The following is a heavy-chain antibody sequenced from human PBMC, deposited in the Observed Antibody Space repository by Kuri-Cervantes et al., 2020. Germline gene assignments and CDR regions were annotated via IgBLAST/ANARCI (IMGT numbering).Heavy chain of an antibody. CDR1: GYNFSSYP. CDR3: ASLDRSFDY. J-gene: IGHJ4*02. CDR2: INADDGNT. Sequence: ASVKVSCKASGYNFSSYPIHWVRQAPGQSLEWVGWINADDGNTKYSEKLQGRVTITRDTSISTAYMELSRLRSDDTAVYYCASLDRSFDYWGQGTLVTVSS. D-gene: IGHD1-1*01. V-gene: IGHV1-3*01.